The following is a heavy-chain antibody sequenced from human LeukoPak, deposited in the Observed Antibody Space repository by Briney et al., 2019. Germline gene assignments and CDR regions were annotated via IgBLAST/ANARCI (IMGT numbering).Heavy chain of an antibody. V-gene: IGHV1-18*01. CDR1: GYTFTNYG. D-gene: IGHD6-19*01. CDR3: ARYYSGWYYFDY. J-gene: IGHJ4*02. Sequence: ASVKVSCKASGYTFTNYGISWVRQAPGQGLEWMGWISAYNGNTNYAQKFQGRVTITADESTSTAYMELSSLRSEDTAVYYCARYYSGWYYFDYWGQGTLVTVSS. CDR2: ISAYNGNT.